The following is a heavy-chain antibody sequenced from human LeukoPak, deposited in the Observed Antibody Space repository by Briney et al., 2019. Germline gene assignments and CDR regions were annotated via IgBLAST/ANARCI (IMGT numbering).Heavy chain of an antibody. Sequence: SETLSLTCAVYGGSFSGYYWSWIRQPPGKGLEWIGEINHSGSTNYNPSLKSRVTISVDTSKNQFSLKLSSVTAADTAVYYCARHIWHRWLQLRYFDYWGQGTLVTVSS. J-gene: IGHJ4*02. D-gene: IGHD5-24*01. CDR2: INHSGST. CDR1: GGSFSGYY. CDR3: ARHIWHRWLQLRYFDY. V-gene: IGHV4-34*01.